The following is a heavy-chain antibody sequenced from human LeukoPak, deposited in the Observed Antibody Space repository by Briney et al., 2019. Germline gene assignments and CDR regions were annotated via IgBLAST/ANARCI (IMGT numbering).Heavy chain of an antibody. CDR1: GGTFSSYA. CDR2: IIPIFGTA. CDR3: ARSSRIAVAGESFDY. D-gene: IGHD6-19*01. J-gene: IGHJ4*02. Sequence: SVKVSCKASGGTFSSYAISWARQAPGQGLEWMGGIIPIFGTANYAQKFQGRVTITTDESTSTAYMELSSLRSEDTAVYYCARSSRIAVAGESFDYWGQGTLVTVSS. V-gene: IGHV1-69*05.